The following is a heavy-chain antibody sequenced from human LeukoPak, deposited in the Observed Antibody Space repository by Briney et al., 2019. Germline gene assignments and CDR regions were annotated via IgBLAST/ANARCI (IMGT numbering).Heavy chain of an antibody. CDR3: ARDSSGWSHDAFDI. Sequence: GGSLRLSCAASGFSFRNYGMHWVRQAPGKGLEWVAVIWYDGSNKYYADSVKGRFTVSRDNSKNTLYLQMNSLRAEDTAVYYCARDSSGWSHDAFDIWGQGTMVTVSS. V-gene: IGHV3-33*01. CDR1: GFSFRNYG. CDR2: IWYDGSNK. D-gene: IGHD6-19*01. J-gene: IGHJ3*02.